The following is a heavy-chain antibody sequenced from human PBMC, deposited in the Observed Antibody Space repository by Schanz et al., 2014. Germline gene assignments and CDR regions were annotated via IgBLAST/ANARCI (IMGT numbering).Heavy chain of an antibody. Sequence: EVQLVESGGGLVQPGGSLRLSCAASGFTFSRYWMSWVRQAPGKGLEWVANIKQDGSEKHYVASVKGRFTISRDNAKNSLYLQMSSLRADDTAVYYCAKQVAYGGDFQWGQGTLVTVSS. D-gene: IGHD2-21*02. J-gene: IGHJ4*02. CDR1: GFTFSRYW. CDR3: AKQVAYGGDFQ. V-gene: IGHV3-7*01. CDR2: IKQDGSEK.